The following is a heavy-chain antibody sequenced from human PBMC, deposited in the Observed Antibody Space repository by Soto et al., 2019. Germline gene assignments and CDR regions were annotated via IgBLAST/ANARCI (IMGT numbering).Heavy chain of an antibody. CDR1: GFVVSATY. V-gene: IGHV3-53*01. CDR3: PRDCGGARCEPALGD. J-gene: IGHJ4*02. Sequence: EVQAVESGGGWIQPGGSLRLSCAASGFVVSATYMSWVRQAPGSGLQWVAFTYSGGSTYYAAYVKGRFTISRDSSRDTLYLPMNSLPVEDTAVSYSPRDCGGARCEPALGDWGQGTLVTVSS. D-gene: IGHD2-21*01. CDR2: TYSGGST.